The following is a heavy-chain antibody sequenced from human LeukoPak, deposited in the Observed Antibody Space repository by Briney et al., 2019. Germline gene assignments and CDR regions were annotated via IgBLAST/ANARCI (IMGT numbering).Heavy chain of an antibody. Sequence: SETLSLTCAVYGGSFSGYHWSWVRQPPGKGLEWIGEIDHSGTTIYNPSLKSRVSISQDTSKNQFSLKLSSVTAADTAVYYCARETPGAGHFDYWGQGSLVTVSS. CDR2: IDHSGTT. D-gene: IGHD7-27*01. CDR3: ARETPGAGHFDY. CDR1: GGSFSGYH. V-gene: IGHV4-34*01. J-gene: IGHJ4*02.